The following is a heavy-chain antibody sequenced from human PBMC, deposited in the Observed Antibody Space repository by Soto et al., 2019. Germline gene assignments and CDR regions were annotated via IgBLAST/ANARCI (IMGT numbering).Heavy chain of an antibody. Sequence: QLQLQESGSGLVKPSQTLSLTCAVSGGSISSGGYSWSWIRQPPGKGLEWIGYIYHSGSTYYNPSLRSRVTISVDRSKNQFSLKLSSVTAADTAVYYCARVDPDYYYGMDVWGQGTTVTVSS. CDR1: GGSISSGGYS. J-gene: IGHJ6*02. V-gene: IGHV4-30-2*01. CDR2: IYHSGST. CDR3: ARVDPDYYYGMDV.